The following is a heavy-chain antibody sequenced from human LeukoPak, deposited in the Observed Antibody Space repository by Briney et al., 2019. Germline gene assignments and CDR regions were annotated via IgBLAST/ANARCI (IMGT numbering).Heavy chain of an antibody. CDR3: ASIYYYDSAPIDP. CDR1: GGSISSNSYY. J-gene: IGHJ5*02. Sequence: SETLSLTCTVSGGSISSNSYYWDWIRQPPGKGLEWIGSIYYSGSTNYNPSLKSRVTISVDTSKNQFSLKLSSVTAADTAVYYCASIYYYDSAPIDPWGQGTLVTVSS. D-gene: IGHD3-22*01. CDR2: IYYSGST. V-gene: IGHV4-39*07.